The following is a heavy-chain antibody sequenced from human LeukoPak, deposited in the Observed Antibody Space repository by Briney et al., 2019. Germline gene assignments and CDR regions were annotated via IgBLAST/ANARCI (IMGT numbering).Heavy chain of an antibody. CDR2: IIPIFGTT. Sequence: ASVKVSCKASGGTFSSYAISWVRQAPGQGLEWMGGIIPIFGTTNSAQKFQGRVTMTRDMSTSTVYMELSRLRSEDTAVYYCARWCGGRTSCFGRLLDVWGKGTTVTVSS. CDR1: GGTFSSYA. V-gene: IGHV1-69*05. D-gene: IGHD2-2*01. J-gene: IGHJ6*04. CDR3: ARWCGGRTSCFGRLLDV.